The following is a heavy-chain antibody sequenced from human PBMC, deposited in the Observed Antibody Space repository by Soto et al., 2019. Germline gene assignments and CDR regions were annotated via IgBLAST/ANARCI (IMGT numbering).Heavy chain of an antibody. CDR1: PYNLKTHI. J-gene: IGHJ6*02. D-gene: IGHD3-3*01. V-gene: IGHV1-18*01. CDR3: ARNHDFWIGVGGRMAV. CDR2: ISAYNGNT. Sequence: AASVQVSCLASPYNLKTHISSGVGQAPAQGLEWVGWISAYNGNTQYGLKFHDSVTMTTDTSTTTAYLELRSLTTDDTALYFCARNHDFWIGVGGRMAVWGQGTTVTVSS.